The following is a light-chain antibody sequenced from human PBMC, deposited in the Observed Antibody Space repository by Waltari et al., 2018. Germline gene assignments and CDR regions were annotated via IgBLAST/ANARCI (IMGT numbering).Light chain of an antibody. J-gene: IGLJ3*02. CDR3: SSRRSGSTLV. CDR2: DVV. Sequence: QSALTQPASVSGSPGQSITVSCTGTSSYVGAYNYVFWYQQPPGKAPKLIIYDVVKRPSGVSDRFSGSKSGNTASLTISGLQAEDEADYYCSSRRSGSTLVFGGGTKVTVL. CDR1: SSYVGAYNY. V-gene: IGLV2-14*03.